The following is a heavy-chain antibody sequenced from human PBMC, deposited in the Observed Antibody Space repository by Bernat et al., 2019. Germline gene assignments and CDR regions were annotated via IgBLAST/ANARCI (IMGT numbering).Heavy chain of an antibody. CDR2: INTASGNT. V-gene: IGHV1-3*04. Sequence: QVQLVQSGTEVKEPGASVKISCKASGYTFTTYAIHWVRQAPGQMLELVGWINTASGNTKYSERIQGRVTFTRDTSASTAYMEMSSLRSEDAAIYYCARHKRSSSQLLIFDFWGQGTLVTGSS. CDR3: ARHKRSSSQLLIFDF. J-gene: IGHJ4*02. CDR1: GYTFTTYA. D-gene: IGHD6-13*01.